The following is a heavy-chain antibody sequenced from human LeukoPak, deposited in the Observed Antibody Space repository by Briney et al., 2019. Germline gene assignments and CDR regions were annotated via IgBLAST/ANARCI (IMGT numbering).Heavy chain of an antibody. V-gene: IGHV4-59*08. CDR1: GGSISSYY. D-gene: IGHD3-16*01. CDR3: ARAFFGRGSGDNWFDP. J-gene: IGHJ5*02. CDR2: IYYSGST. Sequence: SETLSLTCTVSGGSISSYYWSWIRQPPGKGLEWIGYIYYSGSTNYNPSLKSRVTISVDTSKNQFSLKLSSVTAADTAVYYCARAFFGRGSGDNWFDPWGQGTLVTVSS.